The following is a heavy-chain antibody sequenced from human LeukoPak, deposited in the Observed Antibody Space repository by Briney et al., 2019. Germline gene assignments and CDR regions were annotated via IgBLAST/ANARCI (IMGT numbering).Heavy chain of an antibody. CDR3: ARAGAYCGGDCYQYYFDY. J-gene: IGHJ4*02. V-gene: IGHV1-69*04. Sequence: ASVKVSCKASGGTFSSYAISWVRQAPGQGLEWMGRIIPIFGIANYAQKFQGRVTITADKSTSTAYMELNSLRSEDTAVYYCARAGAYCGGDCYQYYFDYWGQGTLVTVSS. CDR2: IIPIFGIA. D-gene: IGHD2-21*02. CDR1: GGTFSSYA.